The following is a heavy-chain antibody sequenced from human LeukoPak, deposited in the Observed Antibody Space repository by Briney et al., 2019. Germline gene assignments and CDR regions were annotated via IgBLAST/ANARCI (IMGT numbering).Heavy chain of an antibody. CDR2: IYYSGST. D-gene: IGHD3-10*01. V-gene: IGHV4-59*01. CDR3: ARGRSSMVRGYYYYYMDV. CDR1: GGSISSYY. J-gene: IGHJ6*03. Sequence: AETLSLTCTVSGGSISSYYWSWIRQPPGKGLEWIGYIYYSGSTNYNPSLKSRVTISVDTSKNQFSLKLSSVTAADTAVYYCARGRSSMVRGYYYYYMDVWGKGTTVTISS.